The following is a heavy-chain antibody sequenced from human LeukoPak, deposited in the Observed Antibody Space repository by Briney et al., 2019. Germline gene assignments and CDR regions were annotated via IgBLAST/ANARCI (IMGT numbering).Heavy chain of an antibody. Sequence: AGGSLRLSCAASGFTFSNYAVSWVRQAPGKGLGWVSGISGGGNTFYADSVKGRFTISRDNSKNVLYLQLNTLGAEDTALYYCARAGDSTGDPHLPFDYWGQGTLVTVSS. V-gene: IGHV3-23*01. D-gene: IGHD3-22*01. J-gene: IGHJ4*02. CDR1: GFTFSNYA. CDR2: ISGGGNT. CDR3: ARAGDSTGDPHLPFDY.